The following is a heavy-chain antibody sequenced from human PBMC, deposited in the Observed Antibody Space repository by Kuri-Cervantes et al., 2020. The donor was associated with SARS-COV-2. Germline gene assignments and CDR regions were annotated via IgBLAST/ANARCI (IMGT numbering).Heavy chain of an antibody. CDR3: ARGRVGVQDF. V-gene: IGHV3-30-3*01. CDR2: TSYDGSTK. CDR1: GFTFNNYA. Sequence: GGSLRLACAASGFTFNNYAMHWVRQTPGEGLEWVAITSYDGSTKYYADSVKGRFTISRDNSKNTLYLQMNNLRGEDTAVYFRARGRVGVQDFWGQGTLVPGAS. J-gene: IGHJ4*02. D-gene: IGHD2-21*01.